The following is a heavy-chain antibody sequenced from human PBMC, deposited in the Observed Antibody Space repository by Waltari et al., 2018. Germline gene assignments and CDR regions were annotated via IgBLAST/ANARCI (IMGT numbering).Heavy chain of an antibody. CDR2: MYSDGSTT. V-gene: IGHV3-74*01. CDR1: GLIFSNYW. CDR3: KSDDSNGPLDY. J-gene: IGHJ4*02. D-gene: IGHD3-22*01. Sequence: EVQLVESGGGLVQPGGSLRLSCADSGLIFSNYWLHCVRKAPGKGLVWAEEMYSDGSTTRYADAVKGRLTISRDNAKNTLYLQMNSLRAEDTAVYYCKSDDSNGPLDYWGQGTLVSVSS.